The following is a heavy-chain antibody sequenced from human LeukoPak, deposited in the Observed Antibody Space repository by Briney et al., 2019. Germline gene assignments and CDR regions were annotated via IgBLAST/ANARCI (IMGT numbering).Heavy chain of an antibody. Sequence: GGSLRLSCAASGFTFTDFYMSWIRQAPGKGLEWVSYISSSGTTIYYADSVMGRFTISRDNAKNSLYLQMNSLRAEDTAVYYCARALTGFVPGNWGQGTLVTVSS. D-gene: IGHD3-9*01. CDR3: ARALTGFVPGN. CDR2: ISSSGTTI. CDR1: GFTFTDFY. J-gene: IGHJ4*02. V-gene: IGHV3-11*01.